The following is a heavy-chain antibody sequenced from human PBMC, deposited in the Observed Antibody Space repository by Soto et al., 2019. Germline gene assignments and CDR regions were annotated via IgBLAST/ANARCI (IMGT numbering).Heavy chain of an antibody. CDR3: ARVRDSSGWYALDY. V-gene: IGHV4-59*01. CDR1: GGSISSYY. CDR2: IYYSGST. J-gene: IGHJ4*02. D-gene: IGHD6-19*01. Sequence: PSETLSLTCTVSGGSISSYYWSWIRQPPGKGLEWIGYIYYSGSTNYNPSLKSRVAISVDTSKNQFSLKLSSVTAADTAVYYCARVRDSSGWYALDYWGPGTMVTVYS.